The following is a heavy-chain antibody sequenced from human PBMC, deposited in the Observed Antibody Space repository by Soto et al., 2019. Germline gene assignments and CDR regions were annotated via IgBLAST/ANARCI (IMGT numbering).Heavy chain of an antibody. CDR2: IYWDDDK. J-gene: IGHJ4*02. CDR3: ARLWWTTYYRPLFDY. CDR1: GFSLSTSGVG. V-gene: IGHV2-5*02. D-gene: IGHD3-10*01. Sequence: QITLKESGPTLVKPTQTLTLTCTFSGFSLSTSGVGVGWIRQPPGKALEGLALIYWDDDKRYSPSLKSRLSIPKQTSRNQVVLTLTTLDTVDTATYYCARLWWTTYYRPLFDYWGQGTLVTVSS.